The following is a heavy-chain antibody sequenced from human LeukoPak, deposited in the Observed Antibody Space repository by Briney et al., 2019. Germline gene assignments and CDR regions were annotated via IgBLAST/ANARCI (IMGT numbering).Heavy chain of an antibody. CDR1: GFTFSSYS. V-gene: IGHV3-21*01. D-gene: IGHD3-22*01. Sequence: GGSLRLSCAASGFTFSSYSMNWVRQAPGKGLEWVSSISSSSSYIYYADSVKGRFTISRDNAKNSLYLQMNSLRAEDTAVYYCARDEGVHYDYYDSSGYYTHFDYWGQGTLVTVSS. CDR3: ARDEGVHYDYYDSSGYYTHFDY. CDR2: ISSSSSYI. J-gene: IGHJ4*02.